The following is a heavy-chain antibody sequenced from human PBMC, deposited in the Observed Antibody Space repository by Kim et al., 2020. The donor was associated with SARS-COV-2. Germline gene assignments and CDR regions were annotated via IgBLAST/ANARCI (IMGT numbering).Heavy chain of an antibody. D-gene: IGHD2-21*02. CDR1: GFTFGNYF. CDR2: IHIDETVT. J-gene: IGHJ4*02. CDR3: AREKHGGDGWGTYDS. Sequence: GGSLRLSCEASGFTFGNYFMHWLRQAPGKGLVWVSRIHIDETVTYDAESVRGRFTISRENAKDTVYLHMNSLRVEDTGVYFCAREKHGGDGWGTYDSWGQGTLVTVSS. V-gene: IGHV3-74*01.